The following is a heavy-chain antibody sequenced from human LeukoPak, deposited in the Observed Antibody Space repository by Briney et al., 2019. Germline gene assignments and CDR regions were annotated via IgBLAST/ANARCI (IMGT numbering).Heavy chain of an antibody. J-gene: IGHJ5*02. V-gene: IGHV1-69*05. CDR1: GGTFSSYA. D-gene: IGHD3-3*01. Sequence: GASVKVSCKASGGTFSSYAISWVRQAPGQGLEWMGGIIPIFGTANYAQKFQGRVTITTDESTSTAYMELSSLRSEDTAVYYCARGAITIFGVVPGSPWGNWFDPWSQGTLVTVSS. CDR2: IIPIFGTA. CDR3: ARGAITIFGVVPGSPWGNWFDP.